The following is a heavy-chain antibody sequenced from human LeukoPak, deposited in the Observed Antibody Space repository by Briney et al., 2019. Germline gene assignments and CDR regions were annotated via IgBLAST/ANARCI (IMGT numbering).Heavy chain of an antibody. CDR3: ARGVDYGDSIYYYYGMDV. D-gene: IGHD4-17*01. V-gene: IGHV4-31*03. CDR2: IYYSGST. J-gene: IGHJ6*02. CDR1: GGSISSGGYY. Sequence: TLSLTCTVSGGSISSGGYYWSWIRQNPGKGLEWIGYIYYSGSTYYNPSLKSRVTISVDTSKNQFSLKLSSVTAADTAVYYCARGVDYGDSIYYYYGMDVCGQGTTVTVPS.